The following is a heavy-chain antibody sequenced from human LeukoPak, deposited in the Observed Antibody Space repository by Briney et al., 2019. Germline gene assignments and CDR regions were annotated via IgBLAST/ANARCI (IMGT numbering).Heavy chain of an antibody. Sequence: ASVKVSCKASGYTFTGYYMHWVRQAPGQGLEWMGWINPNSGGTNYAQKFQGRVTMTRDTSISTAYMELSRLRSDDTAVYYCARDFGYYGSGSGIDYWGQGTLVTVSS. J-gene: IGHJ4*02. D-gene: IGHD3-10*01. CDR1: GYTFTGYY. CDR3: ARDFGYYGSGSGIDY. CDR2: INPNSGGT. V-gene: IGHV1-2*02.